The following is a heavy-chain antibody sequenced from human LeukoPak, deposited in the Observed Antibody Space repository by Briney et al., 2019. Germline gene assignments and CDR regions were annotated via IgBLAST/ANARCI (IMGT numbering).Heavy chain of an antibody. CDR2: IYQDGREK. D-gene: IGHD6-13*01. V-gene: IGHV3-7*01. Sequence: GGSLRISCAASGFTFSSQLMTWVRQAPGKGLEWVANIYQDGREKYYASSVRGRFTISRDNAKNSLYLQMDSLRAEDTGVYYCASGRPSSSWYDYWGQGTLVTVSS. CDR3: ASGRPSSSWYDY. CDR1: GFTFSSQL. J-gene: IGHJ4*02.